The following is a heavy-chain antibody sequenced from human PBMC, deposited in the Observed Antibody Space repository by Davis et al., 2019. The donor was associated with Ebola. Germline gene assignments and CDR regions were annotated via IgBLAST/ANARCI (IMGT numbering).Heavy chain of an antibody. CDR1: GYSFPSYW. V-gene: IGHV5-51*01. J-gene: IGHJ4*02. D-gene: IGHD5-24*01. CDR2: IYPGDSDT. Sequence: GESLKISCYGSGYSFPSYWIGWVRQMPGKGLEWMGIIYPGDSDTRYSPSFQGQVTISADKSISTAYLQWSSLKASDTAMYYGARQTRKGWLQLDYWGQGTLVTVSS. CDR3: ARQTRKGWLQLDY.